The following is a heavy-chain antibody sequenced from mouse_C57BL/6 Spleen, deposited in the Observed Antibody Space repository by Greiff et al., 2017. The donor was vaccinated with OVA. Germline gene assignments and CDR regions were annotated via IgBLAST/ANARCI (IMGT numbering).Heavy chain of an antibody. J-gene: IGHJ2*01. CDR2: INPNNGGT. CDR3: ARTTVVAPFDY. CDR1: GYTFTDYN. V-gene: IGHV1-22*01. Sequence: VQLKESGPELVKPGASVKMSCKASGYTFTDYNMHWVKQSHGKSLEWIGYINPNNGGTSYNQKFKGKATLTVNKSSSTAYMELRSLTSEDSAVYYCARTTVVAPFDYWGQGTTLTVSS. D-gene: IGHD1-1*01.